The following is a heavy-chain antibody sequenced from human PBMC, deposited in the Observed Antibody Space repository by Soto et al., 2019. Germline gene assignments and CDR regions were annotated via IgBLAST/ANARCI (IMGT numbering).Heavy chain of an antibody. CDR3: AKEGSSWYLGGEFYYFDY. V-gene: IGHV3-23*01. D-gene: IGHD6-13*01. CDR2: ISGSGGSK. Sequence: GESLKISCAASGFTFSSYAMSWVRQAPGKGLEWVSAISGSGGSKYYADSVKGRFTITRDNSKNTLYLQMNSLRAEDTAVYYCAKEGSSWYLGGEFYYFDYWGQGTLVTVSS. J-gene: IGHJ4*02. CDR1: GFTFSSYA.